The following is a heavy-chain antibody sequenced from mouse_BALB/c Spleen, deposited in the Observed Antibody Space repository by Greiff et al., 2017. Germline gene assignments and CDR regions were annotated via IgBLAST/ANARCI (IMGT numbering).Heavy chain of an antibody. CDR1: GYTFTSYW. Sequence: VQLQQSGTVLARPGASVKMSCKASGYTFTSYWMHWVKQRPGQGLEWIGAIYPGNSDTSYNQKFKGKAKLTAVTSTSTAYMALSSLTNEDSAVYYCTRGGDGSSYLDYWGQGTTLTVSS. D-gene: IGHD1-1*01. J-gene: IGHJ2*01. CDR2: IYPGNSDT. V-gene: IGHV1-5*01. CDR3: TRGGDGSSYLDY.